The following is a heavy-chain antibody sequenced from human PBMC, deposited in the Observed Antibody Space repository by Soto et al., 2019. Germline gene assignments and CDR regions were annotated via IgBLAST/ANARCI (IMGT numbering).Heavy chain of an antibody. J-gene: IGHJ5*02. CDR1: GFVFRAHG. V-gene: IGHV3-23*01. CDR2: ITSSGGAT. CDR3: VKGGFGSGLYNWFDP. D-gene: IGHD3-10*01. Sequence: EEQLLESGGGLVQPGGSLRLSCAPSGFVFRAHGMSWVRQAPGKGLEWVSAITSSGGATYYADSVKGRFTISRDNSKNTLDLQMNSLRAEDSAVYYCVKGGFGSGLYNWFDPWGQGTLVTVSS.